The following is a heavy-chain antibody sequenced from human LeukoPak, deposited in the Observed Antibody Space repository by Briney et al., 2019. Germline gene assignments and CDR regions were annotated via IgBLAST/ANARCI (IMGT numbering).Heavy chain of an antibody. D-gene: IGHD6-13*01. J-gene: IGHJ4*02. CDR3: ARRKEGSSWRDY. CDR1: GGSIGSSGYH. V-gene: IGHV4-39*01. Sequence: SETLSLTCTVSGGSIGSSGYHWGWIRQSPGKGLEWIGTMFYSGSTSYNPSLKGRVTISGDTSKNQVSLKVRSVTAADTAVYYCARRKEGSSWRDYWGQGTLVTVSS. CDR2: MFYSGST.